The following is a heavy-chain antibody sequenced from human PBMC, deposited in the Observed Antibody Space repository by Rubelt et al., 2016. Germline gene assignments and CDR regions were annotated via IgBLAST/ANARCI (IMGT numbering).Heavy chain of an antibody. CDR3: AHRARLRVTFDY. D-gene: IGHD4-17*01. J-gene: IGHJ4*02. CDR1: GFSLSTSRVG. CDR2: IYWDGDK. V-gene: IGHV2-5*02. Sequence: QITLKESGPTLVKPTQTLTLTCTFSGFSLSTSRVGVGWIRHPPGKALEWLALIYWDGDKRYSPSLRTRLTITPDTSKNQVVLTMTNMDPVDTATYYCAHRARLRVTFDYWGQGTLVTVSS.